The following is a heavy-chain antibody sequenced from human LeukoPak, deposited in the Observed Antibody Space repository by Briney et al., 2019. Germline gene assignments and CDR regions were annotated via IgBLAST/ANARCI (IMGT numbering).Heavy chain of an antibody. Sequence: PSETLSLTCTISGYSISSGYYWGWIRQPQRKGLEWIGSIYHSGSTYYNPSLKSRVTISLDTSENQFSLKLSSVTAADTAVYYCARDLYSSGWGYFDYWGQGTQVTVSS. J-gene: IGHJ4*02. CDR3: ARDLYSSGWGYFDY. D-gene: IGHD6-19*01. CDR1: GYSISSGYY. CDR2: IYHSGST. V-gene: IGHV4-38-2*02.